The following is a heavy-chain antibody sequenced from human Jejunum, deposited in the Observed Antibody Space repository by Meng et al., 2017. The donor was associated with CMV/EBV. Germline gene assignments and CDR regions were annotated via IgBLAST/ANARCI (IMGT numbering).Heavy chain of an antibody. CDR1: VLSLHPVGGG. CDR3: ALNWGGGRGWNWFGP. CDR2: ITSDGDK. V-gene: IGHV2-5*02. J-gene: IGHJ5*02. Sequence: TLHVSLPTPLKPTPHPPLACSYPVLSLHPVGGGVGWIPLPPAKALEWLALITSDGDKHYNPSLETTLAIIKDPSKNQVVLKLTYMDPVDTATYYCALNWGGGRGWNWFGPWGQGTLVTVSS. D-gene: IGHD6-19*01.